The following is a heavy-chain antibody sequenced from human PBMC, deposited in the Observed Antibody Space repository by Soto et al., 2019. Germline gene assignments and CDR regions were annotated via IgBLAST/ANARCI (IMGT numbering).Heavy chain of an antibody. D-gene: IGHD3-10*01. CDR3: ARERIGKDYYYRMDV. CDR2: VFYSGAT. J-gene: IGHJ6*02. V-gene: IGHV4-59*01. Sequence: PSETLSLTCNVSGASLTKSYWSWIRQPPGKGLEWIGNVFYSGATRYNPSLKSRVSMSVDTSKSHFSLRLTFVTAADTAVYYCARERIGKDYYYRMDVWGQGTTVTVSS. CDR1: GASLTKSY.